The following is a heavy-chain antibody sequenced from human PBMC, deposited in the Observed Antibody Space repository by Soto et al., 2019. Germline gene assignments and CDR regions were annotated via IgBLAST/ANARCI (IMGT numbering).Heavy chain of an antibody. CDR1: GGSFSGYY. CDR2: INHSGST. J-gene: IGHJ5*02. Sequence: QVQLQQWGAGLLKPSETLSLTCAVYGGSFSGYYWSWIRQPPGKGLEWIGEINHSGSTNYNPSLKSRVTISVDTSKNQFSLKLSSVTAADTAVYYCARGRRGYCSGGSCYRGTNSWFDLWGQGTLVTVSS. CDR3: ARGRRGYCSGGSCYRGTNSWFDL. V-gene: IGHV4-34*01. D-gene: IGHD2-15*01.